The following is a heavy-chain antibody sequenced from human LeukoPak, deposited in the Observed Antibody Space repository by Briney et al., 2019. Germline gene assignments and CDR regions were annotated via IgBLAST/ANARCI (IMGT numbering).Heavy chain of an antibody. V-gene: IGHV3-21*01. Sequence: GGSLRLSCAASGFSFSSYSMNWVRQAPGKGLEWVSSISSSSSYIYYADSVKGRFTISRDNSKNTLYLQMNSLRAEDTAVYYCAKDPPGYSSSWRGRYYFDYWGQGTLVTVSS. D-gene: IGHD6-13*01. J-gene: IGHJ4*02. CDR2: ISSSSSYI. CDR3: AKDPPGYSSSWRGRYYFDY. CDR1: GFSFSSYS.